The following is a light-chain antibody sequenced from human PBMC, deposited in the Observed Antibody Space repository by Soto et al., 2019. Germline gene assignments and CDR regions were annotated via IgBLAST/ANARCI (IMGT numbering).Light chain of an antibody. CDR2: TGS. CDR1: QGIKNW. V-gene: IGKV1-12*01. Sequence: DIQMTQSPSYVSASVGDRVTITCRASQGIKNWLAWYQQKPGKAPTLLIYTGSSLQSGVPSRFSGSGSGTDFTLTINSLQPEDFATYYCQQAASFPITFGQGTRLEIK. CDR3: QQAASFPIT. J-gene: IGKJ5*01.